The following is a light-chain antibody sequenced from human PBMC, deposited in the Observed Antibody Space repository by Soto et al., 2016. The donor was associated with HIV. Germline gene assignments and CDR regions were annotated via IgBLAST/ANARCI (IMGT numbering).Light chain of an antibody. J-gene: IGKJ4*01. CDR3: LQHKNYPLT. Sequence: DIQMTQSPSAMSASVGDRVTITCRASQDISNFLAWFQHKPGKVPRRLVYAASTLHSGVPSRFSGSGSGTEFTLTINSLQPEDFATYYCLQHKNYPLTFGEGPRWRS. V-gene: IGKV1-17*03. CDR2: AAS. CDR1: QDISNF.